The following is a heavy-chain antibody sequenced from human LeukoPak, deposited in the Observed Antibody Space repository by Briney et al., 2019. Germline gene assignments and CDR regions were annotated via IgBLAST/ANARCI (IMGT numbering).Heavy chain of an antibody. D-gene: IGHD3-22*01. V-gene: IGHV5-51*01. J-gene: IGHJ4*02. Sequence: GESLKISCQGSGYSFSNYWIAWVRQMPGKGLEWMGIIYPGDSDTRYSPSFQGQVTISVDKSISTAYLQWSSLKASDTAIYYCARHHYYYDSGPYPGHYWGQGTLVTVSS. CDR3: ARHHYYYDSGPYPGHY. CDR1: GYSFSNYW. CDR2: IYPGDSDT.